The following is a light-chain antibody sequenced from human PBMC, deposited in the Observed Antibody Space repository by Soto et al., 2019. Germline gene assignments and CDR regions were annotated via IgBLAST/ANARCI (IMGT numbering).Light chain of an antibody. V-gene: IGLV2-14*01. Sequence: QSALTQPASVSGSPGQSITISCTGTSSDVGGYNYVSWYQQHPGKAPKLMIYEVTNRPSGISDRFSASKSGNTVSLTISGLQAEDEADYYCNSYTTSSTLVFGGGTKLTVL. CDR2: EVT. CDR1: SSDVGGYNY. CDR3: NSYTTSSTLV. J-gene: IGLJ2*01.